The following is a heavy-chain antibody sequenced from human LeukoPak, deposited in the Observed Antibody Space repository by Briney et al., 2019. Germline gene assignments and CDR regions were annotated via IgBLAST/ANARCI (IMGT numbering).Heavy chain of an antibody. CDR2: IIPIFGTA. CDR3: ARGRGYTMKGGFDY. Sequence: SVKVSCKASGGTFSSYAICWVRQAPGQGLEWIGGIIPIFGTASYAQKFQGRVTITTDESTSTAYMELSSLRSEDTAVYYCARGRGYTMKGGFDYWGPGTLVTVSS. CDR1: GGTFSSYA. V-gene: IGHV1-69*05. D-gene: IGHD3-22*01. J-gene: IGHJ4*02.